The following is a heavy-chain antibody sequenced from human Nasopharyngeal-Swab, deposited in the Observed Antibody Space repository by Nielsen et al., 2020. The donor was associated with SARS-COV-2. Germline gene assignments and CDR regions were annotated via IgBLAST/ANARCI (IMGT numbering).Heavy chain of an antibody. CDR3: ARDLFTMIVVGGPGYSDL. D-gene: IGHD3-22*01. CDR1: GFTFTSSA. J-gene: IGHJ2*01. V-gene: IGHV1-58*02. Sequence: SVKVSCKASGFTFTSSAMQWVRQARGQRLEWIGWIVVGSGNTNYAQKFQERVTITRDMSTSTAYMELSSLRSEDTAVYYCARDLFTMIVVGGPGYSDLWGRGTLVTVSS. CDR2: IVVGSGNT.